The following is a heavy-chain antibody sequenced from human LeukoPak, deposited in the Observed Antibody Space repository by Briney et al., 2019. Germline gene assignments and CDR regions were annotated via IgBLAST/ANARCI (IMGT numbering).Heavy chain of an antibody. J-gene: IGHJ6*02. Sequence: SETLSLTCAVYGGSFSGYYWSWIRQPPGKGLEWIGSIYYSGSTYYNPSLKSRVTISVDTSKNQFSLKLSSVTAADTAVYYCAILQDSNGMDVWGQGTTVTVSS. V-gene: IGHV4-34*01. D-gene: IGHD2/OR15-2a*01. CDR2: IYYSGST. CDR3: AILQDSNGMDV. CDR1: GGSFSGYY.